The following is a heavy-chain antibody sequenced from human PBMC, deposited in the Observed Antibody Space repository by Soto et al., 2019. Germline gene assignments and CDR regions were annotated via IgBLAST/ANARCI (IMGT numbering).Heavy chain of an antibody. J-gene: IGHJ6*02. CDR3: AAGIHYGSGSYPYYYYYGMDV. V-gene: IGHV1-58*01. CDR1: GFTFTSSA. CDR2: IVVGSGNT. D-gene: IGHD3-10*01. Sequence: ASVKVSCKASGFTFTSSAVQCVRQARGQRLEWIGWIVVGSGNTNYAQKFQERVTITRDMSTSTAYMELSSLRSEDTAVYYCAAGIHYGSGSYPYYYYYGMDVWGQGTTVTVSS.